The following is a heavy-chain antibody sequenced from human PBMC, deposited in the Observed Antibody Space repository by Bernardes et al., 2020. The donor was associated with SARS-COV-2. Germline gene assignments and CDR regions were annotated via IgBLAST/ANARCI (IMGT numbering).Heavy chain of an antibody. Sequence: GGSLRLSCAASGFTFSSYAMSWVRQAPGKGLEWVSGISGNGGSTYYADSVKGRFTISRDNSKNTLYLQMNSLRAEDTAVYYCAKDWSDGPSAFWGQGTLVTVSS. CDR1: GFTFSSYA. CDR3: AKDWSDGPSAF. CDR2: ISGNGGST. J-gene: IGHJ4*02. V-gene: IGHV3-23*01.